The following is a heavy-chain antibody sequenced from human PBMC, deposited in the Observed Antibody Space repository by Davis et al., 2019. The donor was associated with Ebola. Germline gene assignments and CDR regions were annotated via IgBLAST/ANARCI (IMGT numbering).Heavy chain of an antibody. D-gene: IGHD2-15*01. CDR3: ARDKTSRGYCSGGSCSRGWFDP. J-gene: IGHJ5*02. Sequence: HTGGSLRLSCAASGFTFSSYWMHWVRHAPGKGLVWVSRINSDGSSTSYADSVKGRFTISRDNAKNTLYLQMNSLRAEDTAVYYCARDKTSRGYCSGGSCSRGWFDPWGQGTLVTVSS. CDR2: INSDGSST. V-gene: IGHV3-74*01. CDR1: GFTFSSYW.